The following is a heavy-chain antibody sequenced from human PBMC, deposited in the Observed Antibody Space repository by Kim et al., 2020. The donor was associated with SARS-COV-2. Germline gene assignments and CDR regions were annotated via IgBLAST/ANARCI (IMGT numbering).Heavy chain of an antibody. J-gene: IGHJ4*02. D-gene: IGHD5-12*01. CDR3: ARDPAAHMKEATPHFDH. CDR1: GITFSSYD. CDR2: IWYDGSNK. V-gene: IGHV3-33*01. Sequence: GGSLRLSCATSGITFSSYDMHWVRQAPGKGLEWVALIWYDGSNKYYADSVKGRFTISRDNSKNTLYLQMNSLRAEDTSVYYCARDPAAHMKEATPHFDHWGRETRVTVSS.